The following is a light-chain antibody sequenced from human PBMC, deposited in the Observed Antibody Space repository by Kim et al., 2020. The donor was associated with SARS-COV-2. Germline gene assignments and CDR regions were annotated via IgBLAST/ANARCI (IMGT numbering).Light chain of an antibody. CDR1: SSDVGGHNY. CDR2: EVN. J-gene: IGLJ2*01. Sequence: QSALTQPPSASGSPGQSVTISCSGTSSDVGGHNYVSWYQHHPGKAPKLMIYEVNKRPSGVPDRFSGSKSANTASLTVSGLQAEDEADYYCSSYTVTNILLFGGGTQLTVL. V-gene: IGLV2-8*01. CDR3: SSYTVTNILL.